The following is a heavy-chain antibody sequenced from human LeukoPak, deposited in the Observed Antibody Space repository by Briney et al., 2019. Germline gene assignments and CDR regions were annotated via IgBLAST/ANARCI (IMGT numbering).Heavy chain of an antibody. CDR2: ISVYNAHT. J-gene: IGHJ4*02. D-gene: IGHD2-8*01. V-gene: IGHV1-18*01. CDR3: ARMGMHSDAWAPLGLDY. Sequence: GASVKVSCKASGGTFSSYAISWVRQAPGQGLEWMGWISVYNAHTDYAQRFQGRITMTTDTSTSITYMELRSLRSDDTAVYYCARMGMHSDAWAPLGLDYWGQGTLVTVSS. CDR1: GGTFSSYA.